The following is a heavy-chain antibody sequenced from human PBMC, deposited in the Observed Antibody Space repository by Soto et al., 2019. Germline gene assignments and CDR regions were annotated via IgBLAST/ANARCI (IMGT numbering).Heavy chain of an antibody. D-gene: IGHD6-19*01. J-gene: IGHJ6*02. CDR3: ASPSGSVAGRSNHLLPESYYGMDV. Sequence: XPVKVSCKASGYPFTSYYMHWVRQSTGQGLEWMGIINPSGGSTSYAQKFQGRVTMTRDTSTSTVYMELSSLRSEDTAVYYCASPSGSVAGRSNHLLPESYYGMDVWGQGTTVTVSS. CDR1: GYPFTSYY. CDR2: INPSGGST. V-gene: IGHV1-46*01.